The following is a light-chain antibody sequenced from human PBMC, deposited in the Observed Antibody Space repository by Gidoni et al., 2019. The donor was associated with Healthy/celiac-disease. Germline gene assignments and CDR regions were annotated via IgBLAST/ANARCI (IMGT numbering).Light chain of an antibody. V-gene: IGKV3-20*01. CDR1: QSVSSSY. CDR2: GAS. Sequence: ELVLTQSPGTLSLSPGERATLSCRASQSVSSSYLAWYPQKPGQAPRLLIYGASSRATGIPDRFSGSGSGTDFTLTISRLEPEDFAVYYCQQYGSSLRTFGQGTKVEIK. CDR3: QQYGSSLRT. J-gene: IGKJ1*01.